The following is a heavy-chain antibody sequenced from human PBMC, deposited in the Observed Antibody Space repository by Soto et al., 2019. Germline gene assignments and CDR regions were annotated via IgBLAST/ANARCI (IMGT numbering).Heavy chain of an antibody. J-gene: IGHJ6*02. CDR3: ARGRPYGMDV. V-gene: IGHV3-74*01. CDR1: GFTFGSYW. CDR2: IDSDGSST. Sequence: EVQLVEAGGGLVQPGGSLRVSCAASGFTFGSYWMNWVRQAPGKGLVWVSRIDSDGSSTTYADSVKGRFTTSRDNAKHTLYLQMSSLRVEDTAVYYCARGRPYGMDVWGQGTKVTVSS.